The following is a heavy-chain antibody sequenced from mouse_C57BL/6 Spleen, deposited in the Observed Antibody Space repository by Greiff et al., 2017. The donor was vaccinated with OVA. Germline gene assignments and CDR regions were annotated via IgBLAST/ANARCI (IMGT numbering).Heavy chain of an antibody. Sequence: QVQLQQPGAELVRPGSSVKLSCKASGYTFTSYWMHWVKQRPIQGLEWIGNIDPSDSETHYNQKFKDKATLTVDKSSSTAYMQLSSLTSEDSAVYYCARDGRGLGDYFDYWGQGTTLTVSS. V-gene: IGHV1-52*01. CDR3: ARDGRGLGDYFDY. D-gene: IGHD2-2*01. J-gene: IGHJ2*01. CDR1: GYTFTSYW. CDR2: IDPSDSET.